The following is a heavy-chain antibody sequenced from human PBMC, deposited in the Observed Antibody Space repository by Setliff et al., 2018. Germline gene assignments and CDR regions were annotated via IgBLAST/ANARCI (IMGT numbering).Heavy chain of an antibody. Sequence: PSETLSLTCAVSGSAISSGHYWGWIRQSPGKGLEWIGSVYHSGSSYQNPSLRSRIAVSVDTSKNQFSLRLNSVTAADTAVYFCARAAARAEYSDTSAYLPFDFWGLGTLVTVSS. V-gene: IGHV4-38-2*01. CDR1: GSAISSGHY. J-gene: IGHJ4*02. D-gene: IGHD3-16*01. CDR2: VYHSGSS. CDR3: ARAAARAEYSDTSAYLPFDF.